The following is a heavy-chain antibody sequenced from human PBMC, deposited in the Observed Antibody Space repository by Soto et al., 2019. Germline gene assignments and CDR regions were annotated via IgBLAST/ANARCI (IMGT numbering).Heavy chain of an antibody. J-gene: IGHJ6*02. V-gene: IGHV4-59*01. Sequence: SETLSLTCTVSGGSISGYYWSWIRQSPGKGLEYIGYIYYRGSTNYNPSLKSRVTMSVDTSRNQFSLKVNSVTAADTAVYYCARQQLLPFYYALDVCGQGTTVTVSS. CDR1: GGSISGYY. CDR2: IYYRGST. CDR3: ARQQLLPFYYALDV. D-gene: IGHD6-13*01.